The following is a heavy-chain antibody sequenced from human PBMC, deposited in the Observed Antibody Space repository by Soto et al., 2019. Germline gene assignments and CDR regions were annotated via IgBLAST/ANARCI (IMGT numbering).Heavy chain of an antibody. CDR3: AKARPIVVVIGRPEYYFDY. V-gene: IGHV3-23*01. CDR1: GFTFSSYA. J-gene: IGHJ4*02. Sequence: GSLRLSCAASGFTFSSYAMSWVRQAPGKGLEWVSAISGSGGSTYYADSVKGRFTISRDNSKNTLYLQMNSLRAEDTAVYYCAKARPIVVVIGRPEYYFDYWGQGTLVTVSS. CDR2: ISGSGGST. D-gene: IGHD3-22*01.